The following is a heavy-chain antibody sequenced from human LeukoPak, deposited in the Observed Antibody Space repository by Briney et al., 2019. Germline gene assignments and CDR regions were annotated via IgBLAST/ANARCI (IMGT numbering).Heavy chain of an antibody. Sequence: SETLSLTCTVSGGSISSYYWSWIRQPPGKGLEWIGYIYYSGSTNYNPSLKSRVTISVDTSKNQFSLKLSSVTAADTAVYYCARTNWGFSPPLHWGQGTLVTVSS. J-gene: IGHJ4*02. V-gene: IGHV4-59*08. D-gene: IGHD7-27*01. CDR1: GGSISSYY. CDR2: IYYSGST. CDR3: ARTNWGFSPPLH.